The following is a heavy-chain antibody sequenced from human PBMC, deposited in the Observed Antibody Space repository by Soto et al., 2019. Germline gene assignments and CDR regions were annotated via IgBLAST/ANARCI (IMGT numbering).Heavy chain of an antibody. D-gene: IGHD1-1*01. J-gene: IGHJ5*02. CDR1: GYSFTSHY. CDR3: VRDKSWHDMVWWFDH. CDR2: IYPGGVNI. V-gene: IGHV1-46*03. Sequence: QVQLVQSGAEVKKPGASVKVSCKAIGYSFTSHYMHWVRQAPGQGLEWMGTIYPGGVNIGYAQKCKGRVPIPKDTSTHTGCMELTSLTSEDTAVYYCVRDKSWHDMVWWFDHWGQGSLVTVS.